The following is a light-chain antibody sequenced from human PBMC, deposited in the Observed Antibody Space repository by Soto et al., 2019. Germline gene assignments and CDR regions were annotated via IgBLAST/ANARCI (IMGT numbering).Light chain of an antibody. V-gene: IGLV4-69*01. Sequence: QSVLTQSPSASASLGASVKLTCTLSSGHSSYAIAWHQQQPEKGPRYLMKLNSDGSHTKGDGIPDRFSGSSSGAERYLTISGLQSEDEADYYCQTWVTDMGVFGGGTKLTVL. CDR3: QTWVTDMGV. J-gene: IGLJ3*02. CDR1: SGHSSYA. CDR2: LNSDGSH.